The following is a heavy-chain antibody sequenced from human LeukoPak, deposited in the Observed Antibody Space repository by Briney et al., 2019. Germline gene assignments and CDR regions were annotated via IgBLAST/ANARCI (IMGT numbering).Heavy chain of an antibody. J-gene: IGHJ4*02. V-gene: IGHV3-23*01. CDR2: ISGSGGVT. CDR3: ATRPIVGAPY. Sequence: GGSLRLSCAASGFTFSSYAMDWVRQAPGKGLEWISGISGSGGVTYYADSVKGRFTISRDNSKNTLYVQMNSLRAEDTAVYYCATRPIVGAPYWGQGTLVTVSS. D-gene: IGHD1-26*01. CDR1: GFTFSSYA.